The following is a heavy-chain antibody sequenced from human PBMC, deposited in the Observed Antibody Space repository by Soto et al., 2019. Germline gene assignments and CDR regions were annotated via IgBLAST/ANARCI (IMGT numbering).Heavy chain of an antibody. CDR3: ARGPPLLC. V-gene: IGHV4-30-2*01. CDR2: IYHSGST. Sequence: SETLSLTCAVSGGSISSGGYSWSWIRQPPGKGLECIGYIYHSGSTYYNPSLKSRVTISVDRSKNQFSLKLSSVTAADTAVYYCARGPPLLCWSQGTLVTSPQ. J-gene: IGHJ4*02. CDR1: GGSISSGGYS. D-gene: IGHD2-21*01.